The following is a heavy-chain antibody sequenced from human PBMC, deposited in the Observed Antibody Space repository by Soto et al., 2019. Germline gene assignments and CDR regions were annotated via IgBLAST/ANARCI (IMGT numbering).Heavy chain of an antibody. Sequence: GGSLRLSCAASGFTFSSYAMHWGRQAPGKGLEWVAVISYDGSNKYYADSVKGRFTISRDNSKNTLYLQMNSLRAEDTAVYYCASGDYGDLFDYWGQGTLVTVSS. V-gene: IGHV3-30-3*01. CDR2: ISYDGSNK. CDR3: ASGDYGDLFDY. J-gene: IGHJ4*02. CDR1: GFTFSSYA. D-gene: IGHD4-17*01.